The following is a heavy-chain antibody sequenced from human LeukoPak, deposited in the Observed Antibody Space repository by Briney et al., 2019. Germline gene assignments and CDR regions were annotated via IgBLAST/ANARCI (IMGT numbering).Heavy chain of an antibody. CDR1: GYTFTSYY. J-gene: IGHJ4*02. CDR3: AINFPLQPDY. D-gene: IGHD5-18*01. V-gene: IGHV1-46*01. CDR2: INPSGGST. Sequence: ASVTVSCKASGYTFTSYYMHWVRQAPGQGLEWMGIINPSGGSTSYAQKFQGRVTMTTDTSTSTAYMELRSLRSDDTAVYYCAINFPLQPDYWGQGTLVTVSS.